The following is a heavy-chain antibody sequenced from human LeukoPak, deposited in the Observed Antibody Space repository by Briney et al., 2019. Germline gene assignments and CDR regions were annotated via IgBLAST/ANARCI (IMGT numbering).Heavy chain of an antibody. V-gene: IGHV4-31*03. CDR3: ARVNYYDSSGYYYQPYYFDY. J-gene: IGHJ4*02. Sequence: SQTLSLTCTVSGGSISRGGYYWSWIRQHPGKCLEWIGYIYYSGSTYYNPSLKSRVTISVDTSKNQFSLKLRSVTAPDTAVYYCARVNYYDSSGYYYQPYYFDYWGQGTLVTVSS. CDR2: IYYSGST. CDR1: GGSISRGGYY. D-gene: IGHD3-22*01.